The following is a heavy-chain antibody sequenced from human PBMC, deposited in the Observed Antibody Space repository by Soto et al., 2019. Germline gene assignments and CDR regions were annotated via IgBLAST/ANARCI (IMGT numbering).Heavy chain of an antibody. CDR1: GFTFTSSA. V-gene: IGHV1-58*01. CDR2: IVVGSGNT. CDR3: AAGVGATIGAWYYYYGMDV. D-gene: IGHD1-26*01. J-gene: IGHJ6*02. Sequence: QMQLVQSGPEVKKPGTSVKVSCKASGFTFTSSAVQWVRQARGQRLEWIGWIVVGSGNTNYAQKFQERVTITRDMSTSTAYMELSSLRSEDTAVYYCAAGVGATIGAWYYYYGMDVWGQGTTVTVSS.